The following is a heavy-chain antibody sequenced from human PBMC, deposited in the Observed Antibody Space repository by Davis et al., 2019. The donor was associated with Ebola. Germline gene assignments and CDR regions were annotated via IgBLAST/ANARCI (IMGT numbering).Heavy chain of an antibody. CDR3: AIPARGLQLPETS. Sequence: GGSLRLSCAASGFTFSTYWMSWVRQAPGKGLEWVANIKLDGSEIHYVDSVKGRFIISRDNVKNSLYLQMNTLRAEDTALYHCAIPARGLQLPETSWGQGTLVTVSS. D-gene: IGHD1-1*01. CDR2: IKLDGSEI. J-gene: IGHJ5*02. CDR1: GFTFSTYW. V-gene: IGHV3-7*03.